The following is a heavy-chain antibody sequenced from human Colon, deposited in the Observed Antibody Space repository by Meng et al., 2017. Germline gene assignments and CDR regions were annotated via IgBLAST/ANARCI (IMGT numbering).Heavy chain of an antibody. J-gene: IGHJ4*02. CDR3: ARGGYYYDSSGFWAALDY. CDR1: GYTFTTYD. CDR2: MNPDSGGT. V-gene: IGHV1-8*01. Sequence: VQAVQSGAEMKMPGASVKVPCKASGYTFTTYDINWVRQATGQGLGWMGLMNPDSGGTGYAQKFQSRLTMTRDTSISAAYMELTSLRSEDTAVYYCARGGYYYDSSGFWAALDYWGQGALVTVSS. D-gene: IGHD3-22*01.